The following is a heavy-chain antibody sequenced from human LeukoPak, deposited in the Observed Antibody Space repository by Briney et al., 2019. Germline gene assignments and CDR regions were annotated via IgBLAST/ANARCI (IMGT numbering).Heavy chain of an antibody. CDR2: IRLDGSDP. CDR1: AFTFTNFW. CDR3: AGRDNGRNPWGF. V-gene: IGHV3-7*01. J-gene: IGHJ4*02. D-gene: IGHD4/OR15-4a*01. Sequence: GRSLRPSCAPSAFTFTNFWMNWIRRAPGGCLEWVANIRLDGSDPIYVDSVEGRFTISRDNAKNSVYLQKNSLKADDTAIYYCAGRDNGRNPWGFWGQGTLVTVST.